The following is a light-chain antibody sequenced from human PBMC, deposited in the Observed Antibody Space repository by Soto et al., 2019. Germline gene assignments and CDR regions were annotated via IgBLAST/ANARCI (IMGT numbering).Light chain of an antibody. CDR2: RNH. J-gene: IGLJ1*01. CDR1: SSNICTNY. CDR3: AGCDDSVHGLL. Sequence: QSVLTQPPSASGSPGQRATISCSAGSSNICTNYVHWFQQLPGMAPNHLIYRNHLRPSGVPYRFCASKSGTSASLAISGLRCEEEVDYFCAGCDDSVHGLLFGSGTKLTVL. V-gene: IGLV1-47*01.